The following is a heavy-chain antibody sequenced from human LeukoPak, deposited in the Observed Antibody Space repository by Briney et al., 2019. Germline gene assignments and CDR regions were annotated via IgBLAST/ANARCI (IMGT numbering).Heavy chain of an antibody. CDR2: IRNDGSNK. J-gene: IGHJ4*02. CDR3: VRDFSWGFDY. CDR1: GFTFSSHG. D-gene: IGHD7-27*01. Sequence: GGSLRLSCAASGFTFSSHGMHWVRQAPGKGLEWVTFIRNDGSNKYYADAVKGRFTISRDNFENTLSLHMNSLRDEDTAVYYCVRDFSWGFDYWGQGTLVSVSS. V-gene: IGHV3-30*02.